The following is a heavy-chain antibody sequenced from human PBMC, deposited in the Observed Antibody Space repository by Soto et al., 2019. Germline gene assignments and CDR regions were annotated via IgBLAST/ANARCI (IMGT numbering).Heavy chain of an antibody. CDR2: IYYSGST. V-gene: IGHV4-59*08. Sequence: SETLSLTCTVSGXSISSYYWSWIRHPPGKGLEWIGYIYYSGSTNYNPSLKSRVTISVDTSKNQFSLKLSSVTAADTAVYYCARRRGYGDYYFDYWGQGTLVTVSS. CDR3: ARRRGYGDYYFDY. D-gene: IGHD4-17*01. J-gene: IGHJ4*02. CDR1: GXSISSYY.